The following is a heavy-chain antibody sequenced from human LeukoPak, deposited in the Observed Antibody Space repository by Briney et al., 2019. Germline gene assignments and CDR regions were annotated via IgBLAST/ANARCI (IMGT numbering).Heavy chain of an antibody. CDR3: ARKYFYYMDV. D-gene: IGHD2/OR15-2a*01. CDR1: GLTLSRYA. CDR2: ISVSGDRT. J-gene: IGHJ6*03. Sequence: GGSLRLSCAASGLTLSRYAMNWVRQAPGEGPEYISYISVSGDRTNYADSVKGRSTISRDNSKNTLYLQLNSLRAEDSAVYYCARKYFYYMDVWGKGTTVTVSS. V-gene: IGHV3-23*01.